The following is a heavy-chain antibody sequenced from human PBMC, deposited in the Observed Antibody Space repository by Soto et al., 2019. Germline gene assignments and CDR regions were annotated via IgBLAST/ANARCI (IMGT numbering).Heavy chain of an antibody. D-gene: IGHD2-8*01. CDR1: GFTFSRYG. Sequence: SLRLSCKASGFTFSRYGMHWVRQAPGKGLEWVAVIWHDGNKKYHADSVKGRFTISRDNSKNTLYLQMNSLRAEYTALYYCAREGADFQMGDAFDIWGQGTMVTVSS. V-gene: IGHV3-33*01. CDR2: IWHDGNKK. CDR3: AREGADFQMGDAFDI. J-gene: IGHJ3*02.